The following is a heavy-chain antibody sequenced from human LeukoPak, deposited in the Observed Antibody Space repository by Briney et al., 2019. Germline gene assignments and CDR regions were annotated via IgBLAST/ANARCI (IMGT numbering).Heavy chain of an antibody. CDR1: GFTFSKAW. D-gene: IGHD3-22*01. CDR2: IKSKTDGGTT. V-gene: IGHV3-15*01. CDR3: TTWIAGGYYYTYDY. Sequence: GSLRLSCAASGFTFSKAWMSWVRQAPGKGLEWVGRIKSKTDGGTTDYAAPVKGRFTISRDDSKNTLYLQMNSLKTEDTAVYYCTTWIAGGYYYTYDYWGQGTLVTVSS. J-gene: IGHJ4*02.